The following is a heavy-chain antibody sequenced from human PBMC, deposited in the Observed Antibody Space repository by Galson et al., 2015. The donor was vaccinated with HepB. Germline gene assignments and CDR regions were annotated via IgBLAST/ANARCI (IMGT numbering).Heavy chain of an antibody. CDR3: ARDHPKLNHAFDI. CDR1: GFTFSSYA. Sequence: SLRLSCAASGFTFSSYAMHWVRQAPGKGLEWVAVISYDGSNKYYADSVKGRFTISRDNSKNTLYLQMNSLRAEDTAVYYCARDHPKLNHAFDIWGQGTMVTVSS. V-gene: IGHV3-30-3*01. D-gene: IGHD1-7*01. J-gene: IGHJ3*02. CDR2: ISYDGSNK.